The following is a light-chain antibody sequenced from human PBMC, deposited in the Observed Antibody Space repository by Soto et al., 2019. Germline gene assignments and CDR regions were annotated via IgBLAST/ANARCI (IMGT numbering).Light chain of an antibody. CDR2: GAS. CDR1: QSVSSSS. Sequence: EIVLTQSPGTLSLSPGERAILSCRASQSVSSSSLARYQQKPGQAPRLLIYGASSRATGIPDRCSGSGSGTDFTLTISRLEPEDVALYYCHQYRSSPPVNFGPGTKVDIK. CDR3: HQYRSSPPVN. J-gene: IGKJ3*01. V-gene: IGKV3-20*01.